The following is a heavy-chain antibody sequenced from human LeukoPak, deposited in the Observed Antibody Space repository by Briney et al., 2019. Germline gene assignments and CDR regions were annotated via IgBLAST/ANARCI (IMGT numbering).Heavy chain of an antibody. CDR2: IKSKANSYAT. D-gene: IGHD6-19*01. Sequence: GGSLRLSCAASGFTFSDSAMHWVRQASGKGLEWVGRIKSKANSYATTYAASVKGRFTISRDDSKNTAYLQMNSLKTEDTAVYYCTRRQPAQWLAFDYWGQGTLVTVSS. V-gene: IGHV3-73*01. CDR3: TRRQPAQWLAFDY. CDR1: GFTFSDSA. J-gene: IGHJ4*02.